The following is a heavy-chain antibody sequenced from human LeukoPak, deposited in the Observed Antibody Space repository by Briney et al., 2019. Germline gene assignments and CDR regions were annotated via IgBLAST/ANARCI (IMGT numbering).Heavy chain of an antibody. CDR2: ISGSGGST. CDR1: GFTFSSYA. J-gene: IGHJ4*02. Sequence: PGGSLRLSCAASGFTFSSYAMSWVRQAPGKGLEWVSAISGSGGSTYYADSVKGRFTISRDNSKNTLYLQMNSLRAEDTAVYYCARVRTRGGDRYVWDYWGQGTLVTVSS. D-gene: IGHD2-21*02. CDR3: ARVRTRGGDRYVWDY. V-gene: IGHV3-23*01.